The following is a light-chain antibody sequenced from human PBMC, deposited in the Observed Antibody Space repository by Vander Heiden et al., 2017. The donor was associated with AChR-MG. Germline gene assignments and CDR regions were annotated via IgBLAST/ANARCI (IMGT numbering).Light chain of an antibody. V-gene: IGKV1-33*01. CDR3: QQYDNLYT. CDR2: DAS. J-gene: IGKJ4*01. CDR1: QDISNY. Sequence: DIQIPQSPSPLSASVGDRVTITCQASQDISNYLNWYQQKPGKAPKLLIYDASNLETGVPSRFSGSGSGTDFTFTISSLQPEDIATYYCQQYDNLYTFGGGTKVEIK.